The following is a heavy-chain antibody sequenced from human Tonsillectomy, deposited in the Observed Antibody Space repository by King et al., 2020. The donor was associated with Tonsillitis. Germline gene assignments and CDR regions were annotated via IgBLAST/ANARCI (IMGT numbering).Heavy chain of an antibody. CDR1: GYSFSNYW. CDR3: VRSDRSGYPDLQH. CDR2: IYPGDSDT. V-gene: IGHV5-51*01. J-gene: IGHJ1*01. D-gene: IGHD3-22*01. Sequence: QLVQSGAEVKKSGESLKISCKGSGYSFSNYWIGWVRQMPGKGLEWMGIIYPGDSDTRYSPSFQCQVSISADKSISTAYLQWSSLKASDTAMYYCVRSDRSGYPDLQHWGQGTLVTVSS.